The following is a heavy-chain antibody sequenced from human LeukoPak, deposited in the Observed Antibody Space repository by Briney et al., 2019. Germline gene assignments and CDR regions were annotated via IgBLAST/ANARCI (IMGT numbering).Heavy chain of an antibody. CDR1: GFTFGAHG. CDR2: IKSNSYGGTT. CDR3: ARDRDWSLDY. J-gene: IGHJ4*02. Sequence: HPGGSLRLSCTTSGFTFGAHGLSWVRQATGKGLEWVGFIKSNSYGGTTEYAASVKGRFTISRDDSKSIAYLQMNSLKTEDTAVYYCARDRDWSLDYWGQGTLVTVSS. V-gene: IGHV3-49*04. D-gene: IGHD3-9*01.